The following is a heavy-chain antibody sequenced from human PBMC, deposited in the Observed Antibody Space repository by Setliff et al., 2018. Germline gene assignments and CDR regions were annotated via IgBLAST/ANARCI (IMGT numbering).Heavy chain of an antibody. J-gene: IGHJ4*02. CDR1: GFTFSTYW. V-gene: IGHV3-74*01. CDR2: INSDGSTT. Sequence: GGSLRLSCAASGFTFSTYWMHWVRQAPGKGLVWVSRINSDGSTTSYADSVKGRFTISRDESKNTLYLQMNSLRADDTAMYYCASSHISGWCWGQGTLVTVSS. CDR3: ASSHISGWC. D-gene: IGHD6-19*01.